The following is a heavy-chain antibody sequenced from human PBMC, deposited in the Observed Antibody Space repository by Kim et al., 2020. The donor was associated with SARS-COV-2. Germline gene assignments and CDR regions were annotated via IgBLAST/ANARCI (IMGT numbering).Heavy chain of an antibody. V-gene: IGHV3-11*05. CDR3: ARDMWGAYAYYYYGMDV. Sequence: SGKGRFTISGDNAKNSLYLQMNSLRAEDTAVYYCARDMWGAYAYYYYGMDVWGQGTTVTVSS. J-gene: IGHJ6*02. D-gene: IGHD5-12*01.